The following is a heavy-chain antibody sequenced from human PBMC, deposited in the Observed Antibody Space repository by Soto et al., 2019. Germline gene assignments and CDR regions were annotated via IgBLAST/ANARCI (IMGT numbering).Heavy chain of an antibody. V-gene: IGHV3-30*18. CDR3: AKERSGKTWSYYYGMDV. CDR2: ISYDGSKK. J-gene: IGHJ6*02. D-gene: IGHD3-3*01. CDR1: GFTFSSYG. Sequence: PGGSLRLSCAASGFTFSSYGMHWVRQAPGKGQEWVTVISYDGSKKYYADSVKGRFTISRDNSKNTLYLQMNSLRAEDTAVYYCAKERSGKTWSYYYGMDVWGQGTTVTVSS.